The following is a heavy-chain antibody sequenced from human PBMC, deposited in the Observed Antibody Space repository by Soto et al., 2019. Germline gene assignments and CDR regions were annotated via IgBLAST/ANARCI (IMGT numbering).Heavy chain of an antibody. V-gene: IGHV3-53*01. J-gene: IGHJ4*02. D-gene: IGHD3-22*01. CDR3: ARPAWGDSSGYYYSGDY. Sequence: PGGSLRLSCAASGFTVSSNYMSWVRQAPGKGLEWVSVIYSGGSTYYADSVKGRFTISRDNSKNTLYLQMNSLRAEDTAVYYCARPAWGDSSGYYYSGDYWGQGTLVTVSS. CDR1: GFTVSSNY. CDR2: IYSGGST.